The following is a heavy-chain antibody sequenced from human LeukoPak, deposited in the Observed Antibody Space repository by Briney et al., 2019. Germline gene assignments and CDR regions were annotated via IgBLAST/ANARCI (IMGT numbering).Heavy chain of an antibody. CDR3: ARDPDRDGYKMLGGDAFDI. D-gene: IGHD5-24*01. CDR1: GFTFDDYA. Sequence: PGGSLRLSCAASGFTFDDYAMHWVRQAPGKGLEWVSGISWNSGSIGYADSVKGRFTISRDNAKNSLYLQMNSLRAEDTAVYYCARDPDRDGYKMLGGDAFDIWGQGTMVTVSS. J-gene: IGHJ3*02. V-gene: IGHV3-9*01. CDR2: ISWNSGSI.